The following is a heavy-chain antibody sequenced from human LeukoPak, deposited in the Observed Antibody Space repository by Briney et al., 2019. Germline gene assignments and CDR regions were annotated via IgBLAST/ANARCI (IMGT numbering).Heavy chain of an antibody. CDR3: ARGGYAGDY. J-gene: IGHJ4*02. CDR2: INHSGST. CDR1: GGSFSGYY. D-gene: IGHD5-12*01. Sequence: PSETLSLTCAVYGGSFSGYYWSWIRQPPGKGLEWIGEINHSGSTNYNPSLKSRVTISVDTSKNQFSLKLSSVTAADTAVYYCARGGYAGDYWGQGTLVTVSS. V-gene: IGHV4-34*01.